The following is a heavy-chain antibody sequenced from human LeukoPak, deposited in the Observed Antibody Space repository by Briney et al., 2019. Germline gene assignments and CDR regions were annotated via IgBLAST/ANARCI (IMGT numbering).Heavy chain of an antibody. CDR1: GHTFSGYY. Sequence: ASVKVSCKASGHTFSGYYVHWVRQAPGQGLAWMGWINPNSGGTNYAQKFQGRVTMSRDTSISTAYMELSRLRSDDTAVYYCAREVTAVAVNWFDPWGQGTLVTVSS. J-gene: IGHJ5*02. V-gene: IGHV1-2*02. CDR3: AREVTAVAVNWFDP. D-gene: IGHD6-19*01. CDR2: INPNSGGT.